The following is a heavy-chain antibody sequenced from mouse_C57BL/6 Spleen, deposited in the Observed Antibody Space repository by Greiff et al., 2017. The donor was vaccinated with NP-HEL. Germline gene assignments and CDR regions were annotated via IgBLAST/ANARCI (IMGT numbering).Heavy chain of an antibody. D-gene: IGHD1-1*01. V-gene: IGHV1-69*01. J-gene: IGHJ4*01. CDR2: IDPSDSYT. CDR3: ATTVVASRNYAMDY. CDR1: GYTFTSYW. Sequence: QVQLQQPGAELVMPGASVKLSCKASGYTFTSYWMHWVKQRPGQGLEWIGEIDPSDSYTNYNQKFKGKSTLTVDKSSSTAYMQLSSLTSEDSAVYYCATTVVASRNYAMDYWGQGTSVTVSS.